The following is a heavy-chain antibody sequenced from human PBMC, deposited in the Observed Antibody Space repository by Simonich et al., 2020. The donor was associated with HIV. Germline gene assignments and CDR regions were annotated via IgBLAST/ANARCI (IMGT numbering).Heavy chain of an antibody. Sequence: QVQLQQWGAGLLKPSETLSLTCAVYGGSFSGYYWSWIRQPPGKGLGWIGEINHRGRTNDNPSLKSRVTISVDTSKNQFSLKLSSVTAADTAVYYCARGFYQRLYYFDYWGQGTLVTVSS. V-gene: IGHV4-34*01. CDR3: ARGFYQRLYYFDY. D-gene: IGHD2-2*01. CDR1: GGSFSGYY. J-gene: IGHJ4*02. CDR2: INHRGRT.